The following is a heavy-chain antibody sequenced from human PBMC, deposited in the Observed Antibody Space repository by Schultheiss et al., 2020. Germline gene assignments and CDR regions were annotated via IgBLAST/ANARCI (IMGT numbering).Heavy chain of an antibody. J-gene: IGHJ4*02. CDR2: SRNRARSYTT. CDR3: TRNLGD. Sequence: GGSLRLSCAASGFTFSDHFMDWVRQAPGKGLEWIGRSRNRARSYTTDYAASVKGRFAISRDESENSLYLQMNSLKTEDSAVYYCTRNLGDWGQGTLVTVSS. V-gene: IGHV3-72*01. CDR1: GFTFSDHF.